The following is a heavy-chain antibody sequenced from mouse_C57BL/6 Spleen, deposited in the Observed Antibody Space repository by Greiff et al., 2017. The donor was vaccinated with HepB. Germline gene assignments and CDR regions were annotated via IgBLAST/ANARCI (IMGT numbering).Heavy chain of an antibody. CDR2: ISGGGGNT. D-gene: IGHD2-14*01. J-gene: IGHJ3*01. CDR3: ARQGPGVLFAY. CDR1: GFTFSSYT. V-gene: IGHV5-9*01. Sequence: EVKVVESGGGLVKPGGSLKLSCAASGFTFSSYTMSWVRQTPEKRLEWVATISGGGGNTYYPDSVKGRFTISRDNAKNTLYLQMSSLRSEDTALYYCARQGPGVLFAYWGQGTLVTVSA.